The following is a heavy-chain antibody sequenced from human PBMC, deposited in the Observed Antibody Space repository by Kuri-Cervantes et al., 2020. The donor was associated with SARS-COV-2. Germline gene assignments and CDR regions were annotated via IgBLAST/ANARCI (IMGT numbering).Heavy chain of an antibody. V-gene: IGHV3-23*01. D-gene: IGHD3-10*01. CDR1: GFSFSSYA. J-gene: IGHJ4*02. CDR2: ISGSGATT. CDR3: VKDYYGSGINWIFDS. Sequence: GESLKISCAASGFSFSSYAMSWVRQAPGKGLEWVSGISGSGATTYYADSVKGRFTISRDNSKNTLYLQMDSLRADDTAVYYCVKDYYGSGINWIFDSWGQGALVTVSS.